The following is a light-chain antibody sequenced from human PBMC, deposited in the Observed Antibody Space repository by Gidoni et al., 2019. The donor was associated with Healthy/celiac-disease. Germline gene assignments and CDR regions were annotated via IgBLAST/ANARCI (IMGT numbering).Light chain of an antibody. J-gene: IGLJ2*01. CDR3: QAWDSSTNVV. CDR1: KLGDKY. Sequence: LPQPPSLSVSPGQTASITCSGDKLGDKYACWYQQKPGQSPVLVIYQDSKRPSGIPERFSGSNSGNTATLTISGTQAMDEADYYCQAWDSSTNVVFGGGTKLTVL. V-gene: IGLV3-1*01. CDR2: QDS.